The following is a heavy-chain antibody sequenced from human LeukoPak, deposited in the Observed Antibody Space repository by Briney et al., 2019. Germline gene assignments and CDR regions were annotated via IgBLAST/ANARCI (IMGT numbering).Heavy chain of an antibody. Sequence: SETLSLTCTVSGGSISSYYWSWIRQPPGKGLEWIGYIYYSGSTNYNPSLKSRVTISVDTSKNQFSLKLSSVTAADTAVYYCASSQWATVTLDYWGQGTLVTVSS. CDR3: ASSQWATVTLDY. J-gene: IGHJ4*02. CDR2: IYYSGST. V-gene: IGHV4-59*08. CDR1: GGSISSYY. D-gene: IGHD4-17*01.